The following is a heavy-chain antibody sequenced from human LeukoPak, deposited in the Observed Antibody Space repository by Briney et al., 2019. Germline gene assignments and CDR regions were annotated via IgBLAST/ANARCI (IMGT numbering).Heavy chain of an antibody. D-gene: IGHD3-22*01. CDR1: GFTFSGSA. CDR3: TRPGYYDSSGYLYYFAY. V-gene: IGHV3-73*01. CDR2: IRSKANSYAT. Sequence: GSLRLSCAASGFTFSGSAMHWVRQASGKGLEGVVRIRSKANSYATAYAASVKGRFTISRDDTEKTACLQMNSLKTEETAVYDCTRPGYYDSSGYLYYFAYWGQGTLVTVSS. J-gene: IGHJ4*02.